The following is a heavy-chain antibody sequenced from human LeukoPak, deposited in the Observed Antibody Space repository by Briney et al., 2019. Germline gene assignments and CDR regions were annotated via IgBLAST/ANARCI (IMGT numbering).Heavy chain of an antibody. Sequence: GGSLRLSCAASGFTFSSYSMNWVRQAPGKGLEWVSSISSSSSYIYYADSVKGRFTISRDNAKNSLYLQMNSLRAEDTAMYYCARRDSSGYSPDYWGQGTLVTVSS. J-gene: IGHJ4*02. V-gene: IGHV3-21*04. CDR2: ISSSSSYI. D-gene: IGHD3-22*01. CDR1: GFTFSSYS. CDR3: ARRDSSGYSPDY.